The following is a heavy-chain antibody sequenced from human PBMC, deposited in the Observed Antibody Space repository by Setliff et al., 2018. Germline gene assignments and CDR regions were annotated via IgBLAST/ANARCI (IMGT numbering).Heavy chain of an antibody. D-gene: IGHD3-10*01. CDR3: ARHDARGYYYYMDV. CDR2: IYTSGTT. V-gene: IGHV4-4*02. Sequence: SETLSLTCAVSGGSISSPNWWNWVRQPPGKGLEWIGRIYTSGTTYYNPSLKSPVTISIDTSKNQFSLKLSSVTAADTAIYYCARHDARGYYYYMDVWGEGTTVTVSS. J-gene: IGHJ6*03. CDR1: GGSISSPNW.